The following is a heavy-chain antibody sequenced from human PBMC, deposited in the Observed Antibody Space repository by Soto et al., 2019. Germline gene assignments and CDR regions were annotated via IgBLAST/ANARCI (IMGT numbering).Heavy chain of an antibody. CDR3: AKHIVGATYFDY. J-gene: IGHJ4*02. CDR1: GFAFSSYA. Sequence: GGSLRLSCAASGFAFSSYAMSWVRQAPGKGLEWVSAISGSGGSTYYADSVKGRFTISRDNSKNTLYLQMNSLRAEDTAVYYCAKHIVGATYFDYWGQGTLVTVSS. D-gene: IGHD1-26*01. CDR2: ISGSGGST. V-gene: IGHV3-23*01.